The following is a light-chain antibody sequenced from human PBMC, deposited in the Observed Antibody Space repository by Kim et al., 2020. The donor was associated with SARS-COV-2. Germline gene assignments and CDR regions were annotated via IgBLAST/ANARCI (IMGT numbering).Light chain of an antibody. V-gene: IGKV1-5*03. J-gene: IGKJ1*01. Sequence: DIQMTQSPSTLSASVGDRVTITCRASQSVGNWVAWYKQKPDKAPEVLIYKASILEDGVPFRFSGSGSGTEFTLTISTLQPDDFATYYCQHYNTYSKTFGQGTKVDIK. CDR2: KAS. CDR3: QHYNTYSKT. CDR1: QSVGNW.